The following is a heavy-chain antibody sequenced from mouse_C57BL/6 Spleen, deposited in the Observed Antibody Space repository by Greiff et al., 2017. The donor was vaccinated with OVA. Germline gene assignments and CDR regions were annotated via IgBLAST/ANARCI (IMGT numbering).Heavy chain of an antibody. CDR3: AKDTVVDSDY. CDR2: ISYDGSN. Sequence: EVQLQESGPGLVKPSQSLSLTCSVTGYSITSGYYWNWIRQFPGNKLEWMGYISYDGSNNYNPSLKNRISITRDTSKNQFFLKLNSVTTEDTATYYCAKDTVVDSDYWGQGTTLTVSS. J-gene: IGHJ2*01. V-gene: IGHV3-6*01. CDR1: GYSITSGYY. D-gene: IGHD1-1*01.